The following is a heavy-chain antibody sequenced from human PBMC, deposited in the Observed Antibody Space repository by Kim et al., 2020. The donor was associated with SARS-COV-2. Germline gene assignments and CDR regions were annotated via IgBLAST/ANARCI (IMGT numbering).Heavy chain of an antibody. V-gene: IGHV1-69*06. CDR2: IIPIFGTA. D-gene: IGHD2-15*01. Sequence: SVKVSCKASGGTFSSYAISWVRQAPGQGLEGMGGIIPIFGTANYAQKFQGRVTITADKSTSTAYMELSSLRSEDTAVYYCARRKVVAAQTYYYYGMDVWGQGTTVTVSS. CDR1: GGTFSSYA. J-gene: IGHJ6*02. CDR3: ARRKVVAAQTYYYYGMDV.